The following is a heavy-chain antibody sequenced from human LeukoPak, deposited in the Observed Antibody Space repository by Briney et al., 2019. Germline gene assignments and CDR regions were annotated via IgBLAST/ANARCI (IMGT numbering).Heavy chain of an antibody. CDR1: GYTFTSYG. CDR2: ISAYNGNT. D-gene: IGHD1-1*01. CDR3: ARGKRMSTTPGDFDY. V-gene: IGHV1-18*01. Sequence: ASVKVSCKASGYTFTSYGISWVRQAPGQGLEWMGWISAYNGNTNYAQKLQGRVTMTTDTSTSTAYMELRSLRSDDTAVYHCARGKRMSTTPGDFDYWGQGTLVTVSS. J-gene: IGHJ4*02.